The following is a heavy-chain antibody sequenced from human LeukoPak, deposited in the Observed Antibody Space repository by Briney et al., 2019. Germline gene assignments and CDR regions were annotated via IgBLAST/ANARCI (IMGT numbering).Heavy chain of an antibody. V-gene: IGHV3-30*04. CDR2: ISYDGSNK. Sequence: GGSLRLSCAASGFTFSSYAMHWVRQAPGKGLEWVAVISYDGSNKYYADSVKGRFTISRDNSKNTLHLQMNSLRAEDTAVYFLDYWGQGTLVTVSS. CDR1: GFTFSSYA. J-gene: IGHJ4*02. CDR3: DY.